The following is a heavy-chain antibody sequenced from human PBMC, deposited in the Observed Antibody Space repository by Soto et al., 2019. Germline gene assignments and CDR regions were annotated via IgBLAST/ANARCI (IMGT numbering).Heavy chain of an antibody. J-gene: IGHJ4*02. V-gene: IGHV4-30-4*01. D-gene: IGHD5-12*01. Sequence: SETLSLTCTVSGGSISSGDYYWSWIRQPPGKGLEWIGYIYYSGSTYYNPSLKSRVTISVDTSKNQFSLKLSSVTAADTAVYYCATTEDIVATNRGFDYWGQGTLVTVSS. CDR2: IYYSGST. CDR1: GGSISSGDYY. CDR3: ATTEDIVATNRGFDY.